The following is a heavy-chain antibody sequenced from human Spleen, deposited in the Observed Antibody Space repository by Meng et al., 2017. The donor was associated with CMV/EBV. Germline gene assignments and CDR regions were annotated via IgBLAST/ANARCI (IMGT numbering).Heavy chain of an antibody. CDR3: ARDASYSSILY. D-gene: IGHD6-19*01. V-gene: IGHV1-46*01. CDR2: SNPSGGSP. CDR1: GYTFTNYY. Sequence: ASVKVSCKASGYTFTNYYMHWVRQAPGQGLEWMGVSNPSGGSPSYARDFQGRVSMTKDTSTTTVYMEVRSLRSEDTAVYYCARDASYSSILYWGQGTLVTVSS. J-gene: IGHJ4*02.